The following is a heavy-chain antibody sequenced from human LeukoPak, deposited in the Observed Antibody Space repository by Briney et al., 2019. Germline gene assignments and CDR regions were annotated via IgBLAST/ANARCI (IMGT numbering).Heavy chain of an antibody. CDR1: GGSISSSGYF. Sequence: SETLSLTCTVSGGSISSSGYFWGWIRQPPGKGLEWIGNIYYSGNTYYSPSLKSRITKSVDTSKNQFSLKLTSVTAADTAVYYCARDRVKYSSSWSFDYWGQGTLVTVSS. J-gene: IGHJ4*02. CDR3: ARDRVKYSSSWSFDY. CDR2: IYYSGNT. V-gene: IGHV4-39*07. D-gene: IGHD6-13*01.